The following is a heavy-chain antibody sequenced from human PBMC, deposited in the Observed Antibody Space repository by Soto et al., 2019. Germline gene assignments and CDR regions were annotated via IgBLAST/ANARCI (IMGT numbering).Heavy chain of an antibody. Sequence: EVQLVESGGGLVQPGGSLRLSCAASGFTFSSYWMHWVRQAPGKGLVWVSHINSDGSSTNYADSVKGRFTISRDNAKNTLYLQMNSLRAEDTAVYYCPRDGPAAIPCDYWGQGTLVTVSS. V-gene: IGHV3-74*01. CDR3: PRDGPAAIPCDY. J-gene: IGHJ4*02. CDR2: INSDGSST. D-gene: IGHD2-2*01. CDR1: GFTFSSYW.